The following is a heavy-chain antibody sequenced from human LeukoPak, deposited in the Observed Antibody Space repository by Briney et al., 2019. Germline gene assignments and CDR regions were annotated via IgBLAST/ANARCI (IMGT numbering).Heavy chain of an antibody. CDR1: GGSFSGYY. CDR2: INHSGST. J-gene: IGHJ4*02. V-gene: IGHV4-34*01. Sequence: SETLSLTCAVYGGSFSGYYWSWIRQPPGKGLEWTGEINHSGSTNYNPSLKSRVTISVDTSKNQFSLKLSSVTAADTAVYYCASRGYSSPWDYWGQGTLVTVSS. CDR3: ASRGYSSPWDY. D-gene: IGHD5-18*01.